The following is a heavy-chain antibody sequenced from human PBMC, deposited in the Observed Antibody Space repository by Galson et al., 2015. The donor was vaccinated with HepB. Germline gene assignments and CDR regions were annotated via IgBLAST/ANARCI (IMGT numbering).Heavy chain of an antibody. D-gene: IGHD3-22*01. J-gene: IGHJ3*02. CDR1: GGTFSSYT. CDR2: IIPILGIA. V-gene: IGHV1-69*02. Sequence: SVKVSCKASGGTFSSYTISWVRQAPGQGLEWMGRIIPILGIANYAQKFQGRVTITADKSTSTAYMELSSLRSEDTAVYYCARGGYYYYDSSGYAGAFDIWGQGTMVTVSS. CDR3: ARGGYYYYDSSGYAGAFDI.